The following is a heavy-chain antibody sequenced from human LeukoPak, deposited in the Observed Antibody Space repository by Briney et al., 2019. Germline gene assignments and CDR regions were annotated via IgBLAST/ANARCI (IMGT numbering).Heavy chain of an antibody. CDR2: INHSGST. CDR3: ARGLDGNHPVDY. Sequence: SETLSLTCAVYGGSFSGYYWSWIRQPPGKGLEWIGEINHSGSTNYNPSLKSRVTISVDTSKSQFSLKLSSVTAADTAVYYCARGLDGNHPVDYWGQGTLVTVSS. V-gene: IGHV4-34*01. J-gene: IGHJ4*02. D-gene: IGHD4-23*01. CDR1: GGSFSGYY.